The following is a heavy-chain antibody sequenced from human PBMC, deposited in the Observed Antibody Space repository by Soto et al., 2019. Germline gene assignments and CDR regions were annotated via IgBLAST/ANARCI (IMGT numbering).Heavy chain of an antibody. V-gene: IGHV1-69*13. CDR3: AGGGVVISFSNYYGMDV. D-gene: IGHD3-3*01. J-gene: IGHJ6*02. CDR2: IIPIFGTA. CDR1: GGTFSSYA. Sequence: SVKVSCKASGGTFSSYAISWVRQAPGQGLEWMGGIIPIFGTANYAQKFQGRVTITADESTSTAYMELSSLRSEDTAVYYCAGGGVVISFSNYYGMDVWGQGTTVTVS.